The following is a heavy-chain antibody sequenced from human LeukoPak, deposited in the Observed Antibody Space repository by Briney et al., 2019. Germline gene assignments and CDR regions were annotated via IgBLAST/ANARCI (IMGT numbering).Heavy chain of an antibody. CDR3: AREDSDYYPSAY. CDR1: GGSIGTYY. J-gene: IGHJ4*02. CDR2: IYYSGMT. Sequence: SETLSLTCPVSGGSIGTYYWSWIRQPPGKWLEWIGYIYYSGMTNYNPSPKSRVTISVDTSKNQFSLQLSSVTAADTAVYYCAREDSDYYPSAYWGQGALVTVSS. V-gene: IGHV4-59*01. D-gene: IGHD4-11*01.